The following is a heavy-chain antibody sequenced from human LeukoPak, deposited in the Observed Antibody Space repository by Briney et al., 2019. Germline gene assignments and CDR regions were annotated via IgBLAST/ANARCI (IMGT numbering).Heavy chain of an antibody. Sequence: PGGSLRLSCAVSGFTVTYSYMSWVRQAPGKGLEWVSAISGTGGSTYYADSVKGRFTISRDNSKNTLYLEMNSLTAEDTAVYYCAKDSDSSGYYSFDYWGQGTLVTVSS. CDR1: GFTVTYSY. CDR2: ISGTGGST. CDR3: AKDSDSSGYYSFDY. J-gene: IGHJ4*02. D-gene: IGHD3-22*01. V-gene: IGHV3-23*01.